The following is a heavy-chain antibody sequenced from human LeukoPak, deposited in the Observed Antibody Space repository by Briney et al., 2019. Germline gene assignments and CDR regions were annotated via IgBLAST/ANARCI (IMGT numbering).Heavy chain of an antibody. D-gene: IGHD1-26*01. J-gene: IGHJ4*02. Sequence: AGGSLRLSCAASGFTLDDYAMHWVRQAPGKGLEWVSLISRDGKNTYYADSAKSRFTISRDNSKNSLHLQMDSLRAEDTAVYYCARDRRSGSYFDYFDYWGQGTLVTVSS. V-gene: IGHV3-43D*03. CDR1: GFTLDDYA. CDR3: ARDRRSGSYFDYFDY. CDR2: ISRDGKNT.